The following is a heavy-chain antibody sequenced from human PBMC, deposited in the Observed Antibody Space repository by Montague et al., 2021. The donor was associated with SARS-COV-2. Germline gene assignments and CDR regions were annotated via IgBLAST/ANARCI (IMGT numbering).Heavy chain of an antibody. CDR3: ARGEWLLSLFYYYYMDV. CDR2: INSDGSST. Sequence: SLRLPCAASGFTFSSYWMHWVRQAPGKGLVWVSRINSDGSSTSYADSVKGRFTISRDNAKNTLYLQMNSLRAEDTAVYYCARGEWLLSLFYYYYMDVWGKGTTVTVSS. J-gene: IGHJ6*03. CDR1: GFTFSSYW. V-gene: IGHV3-74*01. D-gene: IGHD3-3*01.